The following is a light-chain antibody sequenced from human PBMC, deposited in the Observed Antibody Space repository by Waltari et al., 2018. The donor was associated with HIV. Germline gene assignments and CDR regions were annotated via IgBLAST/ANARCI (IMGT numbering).Light chain of an antibody. CDR3: SSYTSSSTLRV. Sequence: QSALTQPASVSGSPGQSITISCTGTSRDVGGSNYVSWYQQHPGKAPKLMIYEVSNRPSGVSNRFSGSKSGNTASLTISGLQAEDEADYYCSSYTSSSTLRVFGGGTKLTVL. V-gene: IGLV2-14*01. J-gene: IGLJ3*02. CDR1: SRDVGGSNY. CDR2: EVS.